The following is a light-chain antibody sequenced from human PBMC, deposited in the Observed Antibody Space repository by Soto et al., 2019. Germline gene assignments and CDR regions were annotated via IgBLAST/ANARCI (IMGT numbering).Light chain of an antibody. J-gene: IGKJ4*01. V-gene: IGKV1-39*01. CDR1: QSLSSY. CDR2: AAS. Sequence: DIQMTQSPSSLSASVGDRVTITCRASQSLSSYLNWYQQKPGKVPKLLIYAASNLQSGVPSRFSGSGSGTEFTLTISSLQPEDFATYYCQQANSFPLTFGGGTKVDIK. CDR3: QQANSFPLT.